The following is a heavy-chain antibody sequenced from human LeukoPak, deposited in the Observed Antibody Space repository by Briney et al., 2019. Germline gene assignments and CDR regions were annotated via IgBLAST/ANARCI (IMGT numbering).Heavy chain of an antibody. CDR2: ISYDGSNE. CDR1: GFTFSSYV. CDR3: ARGNAFYVDHEDSFNY. V-gene: IGHV3-30*04. J-gene: IGHJ4*02. D-gene: IGHD2/OR15-2a*01. Sequence: PGGSLRLSCAASGFTFSSYVMHWVRQAPGKGLEWVAIISYDGSNEYYTDSVKGRFTISRDNSKNTLYLQMNSLRAEDTAVYYCARGNAFYVDHEDSFNYWGQGTLVTVSS.